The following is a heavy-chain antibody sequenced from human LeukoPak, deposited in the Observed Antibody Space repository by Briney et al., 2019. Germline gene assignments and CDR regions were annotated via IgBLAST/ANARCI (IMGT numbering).Heavy chain of an antibody. J-gene: IGHJ4*02. CDR3: AKHLGYTSSCPDY. CDR2: ISGSGAST. D-gene: IGHD6-13*01. CDR1: GFTFSSNG. Sequence: PGGSLRLSCAASGFTFSSNGMSWVRQAPGKGLEWVSAISGSGASTYYADSVKGRFTISRDNSKNTLYLQVSSLRAEDTDVYYCAKHLGYTSSCPDYWGQGTLVTVSS. V-gene: IGHV3-23*01.